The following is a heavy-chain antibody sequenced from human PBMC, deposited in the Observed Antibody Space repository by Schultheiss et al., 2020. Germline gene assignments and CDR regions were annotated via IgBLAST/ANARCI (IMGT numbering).Heavy chain of an antibody. V-gene: IGHV3-23*01. J-gene: IGHJ4*02. D-gene: IGHD5-18*01. CDR3: VKGYSYSDY. CDR2: ISGSGGST. Sequence: GGSLRLSCAASGFTFSSYEMNWVRQAPGKGLEWVSAISGSGGSTYYADSVKGRFTISRDNSKNTLYLQMSSLRAEDTAVYYCVKGYSYSDYWGQGTLVTVAS. CDR1: GFTFSSYE.